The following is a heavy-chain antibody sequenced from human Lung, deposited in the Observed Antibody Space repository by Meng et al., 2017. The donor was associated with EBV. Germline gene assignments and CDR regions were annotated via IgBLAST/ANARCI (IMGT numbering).Heavy chain of an antibody. D-gene: IGHD3-10*01. V-gene: IGHV1-18*01. J-gene: IGHJ4*02. Sequence: QGNLLQSGAEVKKPGASVRVSCEASGYTFASYGISWLRQAPGQGLEWMGWFVNNVDTYSAQKFQGRVTMTTDTHTSTAFMELRSLRSDDTAVYYCARGTPGRSYSDYWGQGTLVTVSS. CDR1: GYTFASYG. CDR3: ARGTPGRSYSDY. CDR2: FVNNVDT.